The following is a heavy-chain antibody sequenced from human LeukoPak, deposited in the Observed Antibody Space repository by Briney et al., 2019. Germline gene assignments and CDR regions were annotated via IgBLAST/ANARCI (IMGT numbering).Heavy chain of an antibody. D-gene: IGHD5-24*01. CDR3: AANSDGYNLHYFDY. CDR1: GGTFSSYA. V-gene: IGHV1-69*13. CDR2: IIPIFGTA. J-gene: IGHJ4*02. Sequence: SVKVSCKASGGTFSSYAISWVRQAPGQGLEWIGGIIPIFGTANYAQKFQGRVTITADESTSTAYMELSSLRSEDTAVYYCAANSDGYNLHYFDYWGQGTLVTVSS.